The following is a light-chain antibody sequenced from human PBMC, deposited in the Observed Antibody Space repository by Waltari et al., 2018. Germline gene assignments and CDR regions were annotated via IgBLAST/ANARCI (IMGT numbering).Light chain of an antibody. V-gene: IGKV1-17*02. J-gene: IGKJ4*01. CDR1: QNIYTN. CDR2: AAS. Sequence: DIQMTQSPSALSASVGDRVTISCRASQNIYTNLAWYQQKPGKAPKVLIYAASTLQSGIPSRFSGSGSGTDFTLTLTNLQPADSATYYCLHYSSDPLTFGGGTKVEIK. CDR3: LHYSSDPLT.